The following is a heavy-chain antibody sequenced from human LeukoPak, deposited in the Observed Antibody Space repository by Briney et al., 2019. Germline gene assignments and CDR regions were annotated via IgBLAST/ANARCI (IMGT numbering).Heavy chain of an antibody. D-gene: IGHD4-17*01. CDR3: ARLTTVTTFDS. Sequence: PGGSLRLSCAASGFTFSRYWMSWVRQAPGKGLEWVANIKQDGGEKYYVDSVKGRFTISRDNAKNPLYLQMDSLRAEDTAMYYCARLTTVTTFDSWGQGTLVTVSS. CDR2: IKQDGGEK. J-gene: IGHJ4*02. CDR1: GFTFSRYW. V-gene: IGHV3-7*01.